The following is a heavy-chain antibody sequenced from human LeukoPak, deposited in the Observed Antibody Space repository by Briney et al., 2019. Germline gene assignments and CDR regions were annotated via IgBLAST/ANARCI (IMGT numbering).Heavy chain of an antibody. D-gene: IGHD1-1*01. CDR2: IYSCGST. J-gene: IGHJ6*03. CDR1: GFTVSSNY. CDR3: AKIPTTEYYYYMDV. Sequence: PGGSLRLSCAASGFTVSSNYMSWVRQAPGKGLEWVSVIYSCGSTYYADSVKGRFTISRDNSKNTLYLQMNSLRAEDTAFYYCAKIPTTEYYYYMDVWGKGTTVTVSS. V-gene: IGHV3-66*01.